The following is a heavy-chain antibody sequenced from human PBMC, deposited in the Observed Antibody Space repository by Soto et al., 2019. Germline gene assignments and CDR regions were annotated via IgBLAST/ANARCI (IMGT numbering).Heavy chain of an antibody. J-gene: IGHJ6*02. CDR1: GFTFSSYG. Sequence: ESGGGVVQPRRSLRLSCAASGFTFSSYGMHWVRQAPGKGLEWVAVIWYDGSNKYYADSVKGRFTISRDNSKNTLYLQMNSLRAEDTAVYYCARQPSRGAAVMDVWGQGTTVTVSS. CDR3: ARQPSRGAAVMDV. CDR2: IWYDGSNK. V-gene: IGHV3-33*01. D-gene: IGHD6-13*01.